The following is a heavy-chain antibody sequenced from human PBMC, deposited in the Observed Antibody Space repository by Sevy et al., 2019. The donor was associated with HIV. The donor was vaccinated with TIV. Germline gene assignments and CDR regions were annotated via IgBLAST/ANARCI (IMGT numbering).Heavy chain of an antibody. D-gene: IGHD2-8*01. V-gene: IGHV4-4*07. CDR2: IYTSGST. CDR3: ARDVNCTNGVCYDWFDP. J-gene: IGHJ5*02. CDR1: GGSISSYY. Sequence: SETLSLTCTVSGGSISSYYWSWIRQPAGKGLEWIGRIYTSGSTNYNPSLKSRVTMSVDTSKNQFSLKLSSVTAADTAVYYCARDVNCTNGVCYDWFDPWGHGTLVTVSS.